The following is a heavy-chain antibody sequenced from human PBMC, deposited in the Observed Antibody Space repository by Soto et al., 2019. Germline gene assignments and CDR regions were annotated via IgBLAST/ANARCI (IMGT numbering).Heavy chain of an antibody. J-gene: IGHJ4*02. CDR3: ARAGIFGVVIIPGAFFDY. V-gene: IGHV4-34*01. D-gene: IGHD3-3*01. CDR2: INHSGST. Sequence: LSLTCAVYGGSFSGYYWSWIRQPPGKGLEWIGEINHSGSTNYNPSLKSRVTISVDTSKNQFSLKLSSVTAADTAVYYCARAGIFGVVIIPGAFFDYWGQGTLGTVSS. CDR1: GGSFSGYY.